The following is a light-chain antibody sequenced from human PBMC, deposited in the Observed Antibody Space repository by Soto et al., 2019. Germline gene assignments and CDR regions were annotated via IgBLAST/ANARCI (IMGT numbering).Light chain of an antibody. CDR3: QQYASSPLT. J-gene: IGKJ4*01. CDR2: GAS. Sequence: EIVLTQSPGTLSLSPGERATLSCRASQSVSSSYLAWYQQKPGQAPRLLIYGASSRATGIPDRFSGSGSGTDFTLTISRREPEDFAVYYCQQYASSPLTFGGGTKAEIK. V-gene: IGKV3-20*01. CDR1: QSVSSSY.